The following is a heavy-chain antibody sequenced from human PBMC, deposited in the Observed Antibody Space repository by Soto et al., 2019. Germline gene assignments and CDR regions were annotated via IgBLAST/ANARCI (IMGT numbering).Heavy chain of an antibody. CDR3: ARDLEQWLVPSCGMDV. D-gene: IGHD6-19*01. J-gene: IGHJ6*02. Sequence: SETLSLTCTVSGGSISSYYWSWIRQPAGKGLEWIGRIYTSGSTNYNPSLKSRVTMSVDTSKNQFSLKLSSVTAADTAVYYCARDLEQWLVPSCGMDVWGQGTTVTVSS. V-gene: IGHV4-4*07. CDR1: GGSISSYY. CDR2: IYTSGST.